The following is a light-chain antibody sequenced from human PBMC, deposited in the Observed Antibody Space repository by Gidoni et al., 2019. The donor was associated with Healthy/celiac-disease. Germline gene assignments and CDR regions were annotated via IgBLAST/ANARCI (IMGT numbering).Light chain of an antibody. J-gene: IGKJ1*01. V-gene: IGKV3-20*01. CDR3: QQYGSSPWT. CDR1: QSFSSSY. Sequence: EIVLTQSPGTLSLSPGERATLSCRASQSFSSSYLAWYQQKPGQAPRLLIYGASSSAPGIPDRFSGSGSGTDFTLTISRLEPEDFAVYYCQQYGSSPWTFGQGTKVEIK. CDR2: GAS.